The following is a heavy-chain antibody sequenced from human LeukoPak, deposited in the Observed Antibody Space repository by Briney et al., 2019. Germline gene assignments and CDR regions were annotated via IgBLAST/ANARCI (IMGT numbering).Heavy chain of an antibody. D-gene: IGHD4-17*01. V-gene: IGHV4-59*01. J-gene: IGHJ6*02. CDR2: IYYSGST. Sequence: PSETLSLTCTVSGGSISSYYWNWIRQPPGKGLEWIGYIYYSGSTNYNPSLKSRVTISVDTSKNQFSLKLSSVTVADTAVYYCARDQGQYGDYYYYGMDVWGQGTTVTVSS. CDR3: ARDQGQYGDYYYYGMDV. CDR1: GGSISSYY.